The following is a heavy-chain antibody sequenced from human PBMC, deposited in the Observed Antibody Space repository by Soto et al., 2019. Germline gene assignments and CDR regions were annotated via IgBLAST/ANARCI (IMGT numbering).Heavy chain of an antibody. V-gene: IGHV4-59*01. CDR1: GGSISSYY. CDR3: GSTGLLGLGESPFFDP. D-gene: IGHD3-10*01. CDR2: IYYSGST. J-gene: IGHJ5*02. Sequence: SETLSLTCTVSGGSISSYYWSWIRQPPGKGLEWIGYIYYSGSTNYNPSLKSRVTISVDTSKNQFSLKLSSVTAADTAVYYCGSTGLLGLGESPFFDPWGQGPLVTVPS.